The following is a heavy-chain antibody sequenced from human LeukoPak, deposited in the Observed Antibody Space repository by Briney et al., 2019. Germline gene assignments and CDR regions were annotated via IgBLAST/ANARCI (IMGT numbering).Heavy chain of an antibody. D-gene: IGHD1-26*01. Sequence: PGGSLRLSCAASGFTFSSYAMSWVRQAPGKGLEWVSAISGSGGSTYYADSVKGRFTISRDNSKDTLYLQMNSLRAEDTAVYYCATLWGIVGAPPLPFDYWGQGTLVTVSS. J-gene: IGHJ4*02. V-gene: IGHV3-23*01. CDR2: ISGSGGST. CDR1: GFTFSSYA. CDR3: ATLWGIVGAPPLPFDY.